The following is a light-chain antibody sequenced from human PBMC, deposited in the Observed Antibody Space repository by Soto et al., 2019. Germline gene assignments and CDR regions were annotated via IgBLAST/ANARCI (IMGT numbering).Light chain of an antibody. CDR3: MQLTHVPYT. Sequence: DVVLSQTLLSSPVTLGQPASISCRSSQSLAFSNGDTYLSLLQQRPGQHPRLLIYKVSNRFSGVPDRFSGSGAGTDFTLRISRVEAEDVGVYYCMQLTHVPYTFGQGTKLEIK. CDR1: QSLAFSNGDTY. CDR2: KVS. V-gene: IGKV2-24*01. J-gene: IGKJ2*01.